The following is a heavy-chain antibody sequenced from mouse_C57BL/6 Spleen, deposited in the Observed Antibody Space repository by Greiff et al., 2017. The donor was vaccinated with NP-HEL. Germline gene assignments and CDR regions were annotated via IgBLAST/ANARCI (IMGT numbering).Heavy chain of an antibody. Sequence: EVKLVESGGGLVQPKGSLKLSCAASGFSFNTYAMNWVRQAPGKGLEWVARIRSKSNNYATYYAVSVKDRFTISRDDSDSMLYMQMNNLKTEDTAMYYCVRDGGDYAMDYWGQGTSVTVSS. CDR1: GFSFNTYA. D-gene: IGHD1-1*02. V-gene: IGHV10-1*01. J-gene: IGHJ4*01. CDR3: VRDGGDYAMDY. CDR2: IRSKSNNYAT.